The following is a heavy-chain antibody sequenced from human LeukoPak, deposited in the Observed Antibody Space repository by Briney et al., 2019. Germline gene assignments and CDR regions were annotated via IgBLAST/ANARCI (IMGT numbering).Heavy chain of an antibody. CDR1: GGSISSYY. CDR2: IYYSGST. Sequence: SETLSLTCTVSGGSISSYYWSWIRQPPGKGLEWIGYIYYSGSTNYNPSLKSRVTISVDKSKNQFSLKLSSVTAADTAVYYCARDLAGYSSSWYGGGMDVWGQGTTVTVSS. V-gene: IGHV4-59*12. D-gene: IGHD6-13*01. CDR3: ARDLAGYSSSWYGGGMDV. J-gene: IGHJ6*02.